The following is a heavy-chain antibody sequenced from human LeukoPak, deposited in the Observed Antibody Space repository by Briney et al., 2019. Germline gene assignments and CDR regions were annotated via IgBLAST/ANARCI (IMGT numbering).Heavy chain of an antibody. J-gene: IGHJ3*02. Sequence: SVKVSCKASGGTFSSYAISWVRQAPGQGLEWMGRIIPIFGTANYAQKFQGRVTITRNTSISTAYMELSSLRSEDTAVYYCARGGSWIQLWLAFDIWGQGTMVTVSS. D-gene: IGHD5-18*01. CDR2: IIPIFGTA. CDR1: GGTFSSYA. V-gene: IGHV1-69*05. CDR3: ARGGSWIQLWLAFDI.